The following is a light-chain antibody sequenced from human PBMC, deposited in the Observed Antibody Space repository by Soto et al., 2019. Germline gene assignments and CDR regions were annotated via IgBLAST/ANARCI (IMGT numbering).Light chain of an antibody. Sequence: QSALTQPASVSGSPGQSITISCTGTSSDVGSYNLVSWYQQHPGKAPKLMIYEGSKRPSGVSNRFSGSKSGNTASLTISGLKAEDEADYYCCSYAGSYVFGTGTKVTVL. J-gene: IGLJ1*01. CDR1: SSDVGSYNL. CDR2: EGS. CDR3: CSYAGSYV. V-gene: IGLV2-23*01.